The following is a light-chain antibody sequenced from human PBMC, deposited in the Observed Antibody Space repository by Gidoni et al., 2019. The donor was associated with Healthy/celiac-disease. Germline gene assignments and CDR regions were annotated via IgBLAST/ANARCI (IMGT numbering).Light chain of an antibody. V-gene: IGKV1-39*01. CDR2: AAS. CDR1: QSISSY. CDR3: QQSYSTLTWT. Sequence: IQMTQSPSSLSASVGDRVTITCRASQSISSYLNWYQQKPGKAPKLLIYAASSLQSGVPSRFSGSGSGTDFTLTISILQPEDFATYYCQQSYSTLTWTFGQGTKVEIK. J-gene: IGKJ1*01.